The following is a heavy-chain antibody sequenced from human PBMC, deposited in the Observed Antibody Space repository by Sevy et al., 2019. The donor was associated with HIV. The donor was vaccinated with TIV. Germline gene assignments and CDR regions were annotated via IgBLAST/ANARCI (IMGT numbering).Heavy chain of an antibody. D-gene: IGHD3-10*01. V-gene: IGHV3-48*03. Sequence: GGSLRLSCAASGFTFSSYEMNWVHQAPGKELDCISYIRSSGTTTYYEDSVKGRFIISRDNAKNLLYLQMDSLRAEDTALYYCERGGAAASGVSLLFGDPRSLFDIWGQGTMFTVSS. CDR3: ERGGAAASGVSLLFGDPRSLFDI. CDR2: IRSSGTTT. CDR1: GFTFSSYE. J-gene: IGHJ3*02.